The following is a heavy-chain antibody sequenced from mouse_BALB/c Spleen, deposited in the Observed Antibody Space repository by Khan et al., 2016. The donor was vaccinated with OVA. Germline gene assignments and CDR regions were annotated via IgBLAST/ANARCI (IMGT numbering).Heavy chain of an antibody. CDR2: ISGDSNTI. CDR3: ATSYFYGYYFEY. J-gene: IGHJ2*01. V-gene: IGHV5-17*02. CDR1: GFTFNSYG. Sequence: EVQLQESGGGLVQPGRSQKLSCAASGFTFNSYGMHWVRQAPEKGLEWVAYISGDSNTIYYADTVKGRFTISRDNPKNTLFLQMTSLMSEDTAMYYGATSYFYGYYFEYWGPGTTLTVS. D-gene: IGHD1-1*01.